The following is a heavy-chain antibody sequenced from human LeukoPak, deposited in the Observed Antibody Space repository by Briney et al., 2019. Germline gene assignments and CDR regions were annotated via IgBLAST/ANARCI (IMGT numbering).Heavy chain of an antibody. D-gene: IGHD5-18*01. CDR1: GFTFSFHP. V-gene: IGHV3-30-3*01. CDR2: ISSDGGNE. CDR3: ARGRPYSYGSIDY. Sequence: GGSRRLSCAASGFTFSFHPMHWVRQAPGKGLEWVAVISSDGGNEFCADSVKGRFTISRDNAKNSLYLQMNSLRDEDTAVYYCARGRPYSYGSIDYWGQGTLVTVSS. J-gene: IGHJ4*02.